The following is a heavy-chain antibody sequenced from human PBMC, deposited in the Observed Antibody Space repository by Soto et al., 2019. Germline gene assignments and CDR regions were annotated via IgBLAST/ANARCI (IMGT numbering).Heavy chain of an antibody. J-gene: IGHJ4*02. D-gene: IGHD3-16*02. CDR2: IIPVFGTP. CDR1: GYIFKNYA. Sequence: QVQLVQSGAEVKETGSSVKVSCKSSGYIFKNYAVTWLRQAPGQGLEWMGGIIPVFGTPDYSQKFRGRVKITADESTSTVYMELRSLTSEDTAVYYCARHLYDYVWGSYRHWGQGTLVTVSS. V-gene: IGHV1-69*01. CDR3: ARHLYDYVWGSYRH.